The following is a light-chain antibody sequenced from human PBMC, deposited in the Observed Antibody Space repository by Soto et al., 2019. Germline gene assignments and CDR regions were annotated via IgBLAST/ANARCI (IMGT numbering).Light chain of an antibody. J-gene: IGKJ5*01. CDR3: QQANSFPLT. V-gene: IGKV1-5*03. Sequence: DIQMTQSPAPLSSSVGDRVTITCLAGQNIYTWLAWYQQKPGKAPKLLIYEASSLETGVPSRFSGSGSGTEFTLTISSLQPDDFATYYCQQANSFPLTFGQGTRLEIK. CDR2: EAS. CDR1: QNIYTW.